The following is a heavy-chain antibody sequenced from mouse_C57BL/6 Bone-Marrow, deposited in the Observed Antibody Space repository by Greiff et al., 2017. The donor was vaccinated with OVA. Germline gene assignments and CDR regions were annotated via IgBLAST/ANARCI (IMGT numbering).Heavy chain of an antibody. V-gene: IGHV5-9*01. CDR3: ARQLGPYFDY. D-gene: IGHD4-1*01. Sequence: DVMLVESGGGLVKPGGSLKLSCAASGFTFSSYTMSWVRQTPEKRLEWVATISGGGGNTYYPDSVKGRFTISRDNAKNTLYLQMSSLRSEDTALYYCARQLGPYFDYWGQGTTLTVSS. J-gene: IGHJ2*01. CDR1: GFTFSSYT. CDR2: ISGGGGNT.